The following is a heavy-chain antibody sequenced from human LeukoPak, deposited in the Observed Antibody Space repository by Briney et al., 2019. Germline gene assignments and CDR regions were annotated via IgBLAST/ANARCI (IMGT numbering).Heavy chain of an antibody. Sequence: GGSLRLSCAASGFTFSSYAMSWVRQAPGKGLEWVSAISDSGGSTYYADSVKGRFTISRDNSKNTLLLHMNSLRAEDTALYYCAKSPTVDAAFDIWGQGTMVTVSS. CDR3: AKSPTVDAAFDI. D-gene: IGHD4-23*01. CDR1: GFTFSSYA. J-gene: IGHJ3*02. V-gene: IGHV3-23*01. CDR2: ISDSGGST.